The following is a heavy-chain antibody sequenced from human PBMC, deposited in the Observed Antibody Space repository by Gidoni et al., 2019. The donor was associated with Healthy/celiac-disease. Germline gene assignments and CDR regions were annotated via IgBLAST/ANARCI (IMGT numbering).Heavy chain of an antibody. J-gene: IGHJ4*02. CDR2: IRSSSSTI. D-gene: IGHD2-2*01. CDR1: GLTFSSDS. Sequence: EVQLVESGGGLVQPGGSLRLSCAAAGLTFSSDSTNWVRQAPGKGLEWVSYIRSSSSTIYYAASVKGRFTISRDNAKNSLYLQMNSLRDEDTAVYYCARDRGSSCGRLPDYFDYWGQGTLVTVSS. CDR3: ARDRGSSCGRLPDYFDY. V-gene: IGHV3-48*02.